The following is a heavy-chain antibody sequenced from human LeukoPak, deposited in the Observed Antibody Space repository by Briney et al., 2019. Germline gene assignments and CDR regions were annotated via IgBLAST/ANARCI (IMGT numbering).Heavy chain of an antibody. CDR1: GYTFTGYY. D-gene: IGHD6-6*01. J-gene: IGHJ4*02. CDR3: ARAAGSSSSPNPFDY. V-gene: IGHV1-2*06. Sequence: ASVKVSCKASGYTFTGYYMHGVRQAPGQGLEWMGRINPNSGGTNYAQNFQGRVTMTRDTSTSTAYMELSRLTSDDTAVYYCARAAGSSSSPNPFDYWGQGTLVTVSS. CDR2: INPNSGGT.